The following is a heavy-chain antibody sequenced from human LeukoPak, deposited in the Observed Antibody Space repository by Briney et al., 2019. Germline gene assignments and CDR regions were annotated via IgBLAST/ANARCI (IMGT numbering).Heavy chain of an antibody. V-gene: IGHV3-30-3*01. Sequence: GRSLRLSCAASGFTFSSYAMHWVRQAPGKGLEWVAVISYDGSNKYYADSVKGRFTISRDNSKNTLYLQMNSLRAEDTAVYYCARDYYGSSGYSLVGVGSFGYWGQGTLVTVSS. J-gene: IGHJ4*02. CDR3: ARDYYGSSGYSLVGVGSFGY. CDR2: ISYDGSNK. D-gene: IGHD3-22*01. CDR1: GFTFSSYA.